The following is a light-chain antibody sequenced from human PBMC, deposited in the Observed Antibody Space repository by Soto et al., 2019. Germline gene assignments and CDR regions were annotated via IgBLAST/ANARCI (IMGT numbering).Light chain of an antibody. V-gene: IGKV1-5*01. J-gene: IGKJ1*01. CDR2: DAS. CDR1: QSISSW. CDR3: QQYENYWT. Sequence: DIQMTQSPSTLSASVGDSVTVTARASQSISSWLAWYQQKPGKAPKLLIYDASNLDSGVPSRFSGSGSGTEFSLTISNLQPDDCATYYCQQYENYWTFGQGTKVDIK.